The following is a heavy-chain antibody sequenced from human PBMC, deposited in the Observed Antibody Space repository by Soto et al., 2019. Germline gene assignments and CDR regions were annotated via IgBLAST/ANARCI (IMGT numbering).Heavy chain of an antibody. D-gene: IGHD3-10*01. CDR3: ARLEAPMAL. J-gene: IGHJ4*02. CDR1: GGSISSGGYS. V-gene: IGHV4-30-2*01. Sequence: PSETLSLTCAVSGGSISSGGYSWSWIRQPPGKGLEWIGYIYHSGSTYYNPSLKSRVTISVDRSKNQFSLKLSSVTAADTAVYYCARLEAPMALWGQGTLVTVSS. CDR2: IYHSGST.